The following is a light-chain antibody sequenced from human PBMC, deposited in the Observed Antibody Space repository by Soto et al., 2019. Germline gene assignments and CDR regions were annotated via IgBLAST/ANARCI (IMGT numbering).Light chain of an antibody. CDR1: QSISSY. CDR2: AAS. CDR3: QQRYSTPLT. Sequence: DIQMTQSPSSLSASVGDRVTITCRASQSISSYLNWYQQKPGKAPKLLIYAASSLQSGVPSRFSGSGSGTDFTLIISSLQPEDFATYYCQQRYSTPLTFGQGTKVDIK. J-gene: IGKJ1*01. V-gene: IGKV1-39*01.